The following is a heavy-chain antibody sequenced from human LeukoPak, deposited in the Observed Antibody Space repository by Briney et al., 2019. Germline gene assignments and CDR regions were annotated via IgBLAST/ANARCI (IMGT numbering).Heavy chain of an antibody. CDR3: VRVPYVFDL. CDR1: RFTFSSYA. V-gene: IGHV3-30*04. CDR2: ISYDGSNK. Sequence: PGRSLRLSCAPSRFTFSSYAMHWGRQAPGKGVEWGAVISYDGSNKYYAESVKGRFTISRDNARNTLYLQMNSLRAEDTAVYYCVRVPYVFDLWGQGTMVTVSS. J-gene: IGHJ3*01.